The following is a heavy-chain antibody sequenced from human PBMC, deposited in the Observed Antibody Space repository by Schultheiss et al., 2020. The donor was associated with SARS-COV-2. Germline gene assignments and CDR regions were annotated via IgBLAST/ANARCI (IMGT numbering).Heavy chain of an antibody. D-gene: IGHD5-12*01. Sequence: GESLKISCAASGFTFSNYAMTWVRQAPGKGLEWVSGMSGNGGSTYYADSVKGRFTISRDNSKNTLYLQMNSLRVEDTAVYYCAKDHGVYSSYDYGWYFDLWGRGTLVTVSS. CDR3: AKDHGVYSSYDYGWYFDL. CDR2: MSGNGGST. CDR1: GFTFSNYA. V-gene: IGHV3-23*01. J-gene: IGHJ2*01.